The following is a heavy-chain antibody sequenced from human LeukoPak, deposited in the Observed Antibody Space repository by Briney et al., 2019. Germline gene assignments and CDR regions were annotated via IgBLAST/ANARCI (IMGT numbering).Heavy chain of an antibody. CDR3: ARAPSEIGGYYPEYFRH. CDR1: GFTFSTYW. CDR2: FKSDGST. Sequence: PGGSLRLSCAASGFTFSTYWMHWVRQAPGKGLVWVSRFKSDGSTNYVDSVKGRFTISRDTAKNTVSLQMNSLRPEDTGVYYCARAPSEIGGYYPEYFRHWGQGTLVTV. V-gene: IGHV3-74*01. J-gene: IGHJ1*01. D-gene: IGHD3-22*01.